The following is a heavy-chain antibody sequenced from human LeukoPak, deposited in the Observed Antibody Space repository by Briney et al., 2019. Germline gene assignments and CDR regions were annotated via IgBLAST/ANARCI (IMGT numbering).Heavy chain of an antibody. D-gene: IGHD1-26*01. V-gene: IGHV4-39*07. CDR3: ARVKVIVGATTASYYYGMDV. Sequence: SETLSLTCTVSGGSISSYCWGWIRQPPGKGLEWIGSICYSGSTFYNPSLKSRVTLSVDTSKNQFSLKLSSVTAADTAVYYCARVKVIVGATTASYYYGMDVWGQGTTVTVSS. CDR2: ICYSGST. J-gene: IGHJ6*02. CDR1: GGSISSYC.